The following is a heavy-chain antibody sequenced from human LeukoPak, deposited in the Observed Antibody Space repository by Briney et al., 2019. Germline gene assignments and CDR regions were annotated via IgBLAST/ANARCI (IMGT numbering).Heavy chain of an antibody. CDR3: AAGLVYDFTYGMDV. Sequence: GASVKVSCKPSGFTFTSSVMQWVRPARGQPLEWIGWIVVGSGNTNYAQKFQERVTITRDMSTSTAYMELSSLRSEDTVVYYCAAGLVYDFTYGMDVWGQGTTVTVSS. J-gene: IGHJ6*02. V-gene: IGHV1-58*02. D-gene: IGHD3-3*01. CDR1: GFTFTSSV. CDR2: IVVGSGNT.